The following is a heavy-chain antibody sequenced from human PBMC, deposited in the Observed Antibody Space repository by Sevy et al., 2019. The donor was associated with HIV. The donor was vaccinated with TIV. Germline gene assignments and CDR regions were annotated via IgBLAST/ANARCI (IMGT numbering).Heavy chain of an antibody. CDR3: PGAPPVRSGDDSLNWFDP. J-gene: IGHJ5*02. CDR2: IYYTGST. D-gene: IGHD5-12*01. CDR1: GGSISAYY. Sequence: SETLSLTCTVSGGSISAYYWSWIRQPPGKALEYVGYIYYTGSTNYNPSLKNRLTMSLETSKNQFSLKLSSVTAADTAVNYCPGAPPVRSGDDSLNWFDPWGPGTLVTVSS. V-gene: IGHV4-59*01.